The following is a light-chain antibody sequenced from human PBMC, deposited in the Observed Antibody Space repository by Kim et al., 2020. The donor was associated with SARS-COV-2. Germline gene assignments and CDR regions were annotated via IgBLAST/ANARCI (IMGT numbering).Light chain of an antibody. J-gene: IGKJ5*01. V-gene: IGKV1-17*01. CDR3: LQHNTYPIT. CDR2: GAS. Sequence: DIQMTQSPSSLSASVGDRVTITCRASQDIRNDLGWYQQNPGRAPKRLIYGASSLQSGVPSRFSGSGSGTEFTLTISSPQPEDFATYFCLQHNTYPITFGQGTRLEI. CDR1: QDIRND.